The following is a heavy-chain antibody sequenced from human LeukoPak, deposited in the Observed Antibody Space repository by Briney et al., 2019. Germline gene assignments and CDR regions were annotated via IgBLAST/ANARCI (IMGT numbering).Heavy chain of an antibody. Sequence: ASVKVSCKASGYTFTSYDINWVRQAPGQGLEWMGWMNPNSGNTGYAQKFQGRVTMTRNTSISTAYMELSSLRSEDTAVYYCARGTRIAAAGTLWYYFDYWGQGTLVTVSS. CDR1: GYTFTSYD. CDR2: MNPNSGNT. CDR3: ARGTRIAAAGTLWYYFDY. V-gene: IGHV1-8*01. D-gene: IGHD6-13*01. J-gene: IGHJ4*02.